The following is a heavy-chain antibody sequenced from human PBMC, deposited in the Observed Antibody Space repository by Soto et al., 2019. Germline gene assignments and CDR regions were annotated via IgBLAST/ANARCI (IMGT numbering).Heavy chain of an antibody. D-gene: IGHD3-22*01. CDR2: FDPEDGQT. Sequence: GAPGKVSCXVSGYSLTEGSIYWVRQAPGKGLEWMGSFDPEDGQTIYAHQFQGRVTMTEDTSTDTGYMDLSSLISEDTAVYYCVRDYASDSGVHLDFWGQGTLVTVSS. CDR3: VRDYASDSGVHLDF. V-gene: IGHV1-24*01. J-gene: IGHJ4*02. CDR1: GYSLTEGS.